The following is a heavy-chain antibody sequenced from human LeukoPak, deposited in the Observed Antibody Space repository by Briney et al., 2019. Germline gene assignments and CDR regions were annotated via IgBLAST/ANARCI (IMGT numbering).Heavy chain of an antibody. CDR1: GFTFSTYN. Sequence: GGSLRLSCAASGFTFSTYNMNWVRQAPGKGLEWVSSITSSSSYIYYADSVKGRFTISRDNDKNSLYLQMNSLRAEDTAVYYCARDPYSGSYWDYYYYYMDLWGQGTTVTISS. CDR3: ARDPYSGSYWDYYYYYMDL. CDR2: ITSSSSYI. J-gene: IGHJ6*03. V-gene: IGHV3-21*01. D-gene: IGHD1-26*01.